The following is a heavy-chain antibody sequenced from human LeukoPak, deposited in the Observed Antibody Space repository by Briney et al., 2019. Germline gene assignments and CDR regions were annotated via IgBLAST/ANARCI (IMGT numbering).Heavy chain of an antibody. J-gene: IGHJ6*02. CDR1: GFTVSSNY. CDR3: ARMGDYYYYYGMDV. V-gene: IGHV3-53*01. D-gene: IGHD3-16*01. CDR2: IYSGGST. Sequence: GGSLRLSCAASGFTVSSNYMSWVRQAPGKGLGWVSVIYSGGSTYYADSVKGRFTISRDNSKNTLYLQMNSLRAEDTAVYYCARMGDYYYYYGMDVWGQGTTVTVSS.